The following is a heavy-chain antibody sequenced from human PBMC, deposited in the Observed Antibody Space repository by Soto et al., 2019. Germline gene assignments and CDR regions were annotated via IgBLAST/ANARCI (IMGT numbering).Heavy chain of an antibody. V-gene: IGHV3-23*01. Sequence: GGSLRLSCAASGFTFSSYAMSWVRQAPGKGLEWVSAISGSGGSTYYADSVKGRFTISRDNSKNTLYLQMNSLRAEDTAVYYCAKDRKIRGTNIRGGFDYWGQGTLVTVSS. J-gene: IGHJ4*02. CDR3: AKDRKIRGTNIRGGFDY. CDR2: ISGSGGST. D-gene: IGHD2-8*01. CDR1: GFTFSSYA.